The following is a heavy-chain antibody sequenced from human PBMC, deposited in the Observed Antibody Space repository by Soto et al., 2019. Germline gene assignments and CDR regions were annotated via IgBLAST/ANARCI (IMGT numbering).Heavy chain of an antibody. J-gene: IGHJ4*02. CDR2: INYNSGSV. Sequence: EVQLVEAGGGWVQPGSSLRLSCAASGFTFDVYAMHWVRQAPGKGLECVSGINYNSGSVGYADSVKVRFTISRDNAKNSLHLQMNSLRAEDTAVYYCAKDISLRGWVYLVVEYWGQGTLVTVS. D-gene: IGHD6-13*01. V-gene: IGHV3-9*01. CDR1: GFTFDVYA. CDR3: AKDISLRGWVYLVVEY.